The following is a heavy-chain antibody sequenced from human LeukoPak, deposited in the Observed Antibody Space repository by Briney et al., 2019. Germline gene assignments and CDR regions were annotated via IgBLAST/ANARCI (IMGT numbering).Heavy chain of an antibody. Sequence: GGSLRLSCAASGFTFSSYAMSWARQAPGEGLEWVSAISGSGGSTYYADSVKGRFTISRDNSKNTLYLQMNSLRAEDTAVYYCAREGASQDVRGFDYWGQGTQVTVSS. V-gene: IGHV3-23*01. CDR1: GFTFSSYA. CDR3: AREGASQDVRGFDY. CDR2: ISGSGGST. J-gene: IGHJ4*02. D-gene: IGHD3-10*02.